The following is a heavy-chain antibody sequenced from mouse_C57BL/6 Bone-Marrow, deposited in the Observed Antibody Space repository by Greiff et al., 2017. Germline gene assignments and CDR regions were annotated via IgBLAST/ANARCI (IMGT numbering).Heavy chain of an antibody. CDR3: ARSKNWDSWFSY. D-gene: IGHD4-1*01. J-gene: IGHJ3*01. CDR1: GYAFTNYL. Sequence: VQLQQSGAELVRPGTSVKVSCKASGYAFTNYLIEWVKQRPGQGLEWIGVINPGSGGTNYNEKFKGKATLTADKSSSTAYMQRSSLTSEDSAVYCCARSKNWDSWFSYWGQGTRVTVSA. CDR2: INPGSGGT. V-gene: IGHV1-54*01.